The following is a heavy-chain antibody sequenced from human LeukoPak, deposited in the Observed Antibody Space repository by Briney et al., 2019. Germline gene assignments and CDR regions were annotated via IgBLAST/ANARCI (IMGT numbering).Heavy chain of an antibody. Sequence: GRSLRLSCAASGFTFSSYGMHWVRQAPGKGLEWVAVISYDGSNKYYADSVKGRFTISRDNSKNTLYLQMNSLRAGDTAVYYCAKDLSYGHDYWGQGTLVTVSS. V-gene: IGHV3-30*18. J-gene: IGHJ4*02. D-gene: IGHD5-18*01. CDR3: AKDLSYGHDY. CDR1: GFTFSSYG. CDR2: ISYDGSNK.